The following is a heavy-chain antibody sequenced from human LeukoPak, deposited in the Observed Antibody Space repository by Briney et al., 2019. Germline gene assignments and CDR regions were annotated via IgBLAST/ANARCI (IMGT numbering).Heavy chain of an antibody. D-gene: IGHD3-10*01. J-gene: IGHJ6*02. CDR2: ISSSSTI. CDR3: AREKLLWFGELSDLYYGMDV. Sequence: PGGSLRLSCAASGFTFSSYSMNWVRQAPGKGLEWVSYISSSSTIYYADSVKGRFTISRDNAKNSLYLQMNSLRDEGTAVYYCAREKLLWFGELSDLYYGMDVWGQGTTVTVSS. CDR1: GFTFSSYS. V-gene: IGHV3-48*02.